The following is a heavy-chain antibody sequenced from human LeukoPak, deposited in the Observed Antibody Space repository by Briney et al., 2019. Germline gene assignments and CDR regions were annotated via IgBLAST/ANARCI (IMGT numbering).Heavy chain of an antibody. J-gene: IGHJ5*02. CDR1: GGSISSYD. V-gene: IGHV4-59*01. CDR2: IYYSGST. Sequence: SETLSLTCTVSGGSISSYDWSWIRQPPGKGPEWIGYIYYSGSTNYNPSLKSRVTISVDTSKNQFSLKLSSVTAADTAVYYCERTHRWLRNNWFDPWGQGTLVTVSS. CDR3: ERTHRWLRNNWFDP. D-gene: IGHD3-22*01.